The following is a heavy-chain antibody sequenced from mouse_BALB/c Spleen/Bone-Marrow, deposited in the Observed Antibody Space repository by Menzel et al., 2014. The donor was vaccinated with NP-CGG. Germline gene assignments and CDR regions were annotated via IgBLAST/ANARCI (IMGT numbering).Heavy chain of an antibody. CDR1: GFSLTSYG. D-gene: IGHD2-1*01. V-gene: IGHV2-9*02. J-gene: IGHJ1*01. Sequence: VKLMESGPGLVAPSQSLSITCTVSGFSLTSYGVHWVRQPPGKGLEWLGIIWAGGSTNYKSALMSRLSISKDNSKSQVFLKMNRLQTDDTAMYYCARDRRDYGKAWYFDVWGAGATVTVSS. CDR3: ARDRRDYGKAWYFDV. CDR2: IWAGGST.